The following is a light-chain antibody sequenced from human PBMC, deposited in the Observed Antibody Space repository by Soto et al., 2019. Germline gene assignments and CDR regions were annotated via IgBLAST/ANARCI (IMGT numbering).Light chain of an antibody. CDR2: LGS. CDR1: QSLLHSNGYNY. V-gene: IGKV2-28*01. J-gene: IGKJ3*01. Sequence: DIVMTQSPLSLPVTPGEPASISCRSSQSLLHSNGYNYLDWYLQKPGQSPQLLIYLGSNRASGVPDRFSGSGSGTDFTLKISRVEAEDVGVYYCMQALQTPPFTFGPGTKVAIK. CDR3: MQALQTPPFT.